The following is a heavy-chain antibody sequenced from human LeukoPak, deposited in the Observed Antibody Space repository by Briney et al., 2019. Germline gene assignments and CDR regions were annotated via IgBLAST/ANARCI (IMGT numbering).Heavy chain of an antibody. CDR1: GGTFRTYY. D-gene: IGHD6-25*01. V-gene: IGHV4-59*01. CDR3: ATAGGYGEYGMDV. Sequence: ASETLSLTCIISGGTFRTYYWTWIRQPPGKGLEWIGYVYNSGSTNYSNYNPSLKSRVTISVDTSKNQFSLKLSSVTAADTAVYYCATAGGYGEYGMDVWGQGTTVTVSS. CDR2: VYNSGSTNYS. J-gene: IGHJ6*02.